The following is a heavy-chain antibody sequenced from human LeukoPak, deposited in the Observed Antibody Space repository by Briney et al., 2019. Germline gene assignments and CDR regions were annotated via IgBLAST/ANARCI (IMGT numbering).Heavy chain of an antibody. D-gene: IGHD6-19*01. Sequence: ASVKVSCKASGYTFIDYYMHWVRQAPGQGLEWMGWINPNSGGTDYAQKFQGRVTMTRDTSISTAYMELSRLRPDDTAVYYCARGGYNTGWEFDYWGQGTLVTVSS. V-gene: IGHV1-2*02. CDR2: INPNSGGT. CDR1: GYTFIDYY. CDR3: ARGGYNTGWEFDY. J-gene: IGHJ4*02.